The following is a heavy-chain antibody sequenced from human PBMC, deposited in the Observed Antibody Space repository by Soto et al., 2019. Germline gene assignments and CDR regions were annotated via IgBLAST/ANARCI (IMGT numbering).Heavy chain of an antibody. V-gene: IGHV4-34*01. J-gene: IGHJ4*02. CDR2: INHSGST. D-gene: IGHD3-3*01. CDR1: CGSFSDYY. CDR3: ARGDFHRDDG. Sequence: SETLSLTCAVYCGSFSDYYWSWIRQPPGKGLEWIGEINHSGSTNYNPFLKSRVTILVDTSKNQFSLKLSSVTAADTAVYYCARGDFHRDDGWGEGTLVTVSS.